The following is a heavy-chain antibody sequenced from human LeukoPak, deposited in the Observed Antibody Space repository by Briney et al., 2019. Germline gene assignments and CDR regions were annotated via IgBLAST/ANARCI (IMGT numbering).Heavy chain of an antibody. D-gene: IGHD1-26*01. CDR1: GYTFNSDD. V-gene: IGHV1-8*03. Sequence: ASVKVSCKASGYTFNSDDINWVRQATGQGGEGMGGMNPNSGNTGYAQKFQGRVTITRNTSISTAYMELSSLRSEDTAVYYCARGRSGSYRRTYFDYWGQGTLVTVSS. J-gene: IGHJ4*02. CDR2: MNPNSGNT. CDR3: ARGRSGSYRRTYFDY.